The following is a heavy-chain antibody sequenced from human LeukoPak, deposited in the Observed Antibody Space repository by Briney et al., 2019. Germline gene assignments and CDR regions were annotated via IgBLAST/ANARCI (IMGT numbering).Heavy chain of an antibody. V-gene: IGHV4-39*07. CDR2: ICYSGST. Sequence: SETLSLTCTVSGGSISSSSYYWGWIRQPPGKGLEWIGSICYSGSTYYNPSLKSRVTISVDTSKNQFSLKLSSVTAADTAVYYCARDLNYFDYWGQGTLVTVSS. J-gene: IGHJ4*02. CDR3: ARDLNYFDY. CDR1: GGSISSSSYY.